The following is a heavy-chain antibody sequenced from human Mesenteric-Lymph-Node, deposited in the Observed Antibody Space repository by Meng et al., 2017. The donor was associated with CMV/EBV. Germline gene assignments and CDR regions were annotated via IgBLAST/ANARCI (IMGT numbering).Heavy chain of an antibody. D-gene: IGHD4-23*01. Sequence: FSFYIYGMTWVRQAPGKGLEWVSSISSSGGGTYYADSVKGRFTISRDNSKNMMYLQMNSLRAEDTAVYYCAKDLVAYGGNPYYFDSWGQGILVTVSS. CDR2: ISSSGGGT. CDR3: AKDLVAYGGNPYYFDS. V-gene: IGHV3-23*01. J-gene: IGHJ4*02. CDR1: FSFYIYG.